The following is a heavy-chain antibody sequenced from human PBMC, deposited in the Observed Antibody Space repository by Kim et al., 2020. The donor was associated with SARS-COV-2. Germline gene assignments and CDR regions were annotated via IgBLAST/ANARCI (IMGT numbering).Heavy chain of an antibody. J-gene: IGHJ6*02. D-gene: IGHD5-12*01. CDR3: AKEGPTIPYYYGMDV. CDR1: GFTFSSYA. Sequence: GGSLRLSCAASGFTFSSYAMSWVRQAPGKGLEWVSAISGSGGSSYYADSVKGRFTISRDNSKNVLHLQMNSLRAEDTAVYYCAKEGPTIPYYYGMDVWGLGTTVTVSS. V-gene: IGHV3-23*01. CDR2: ISGSGGSS.